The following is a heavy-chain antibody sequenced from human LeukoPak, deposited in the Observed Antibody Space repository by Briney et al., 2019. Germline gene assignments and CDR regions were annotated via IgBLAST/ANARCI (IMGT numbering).Heavy chain of an antibody. J-gene: IGHJ3*02. D-gene: IGHD2-21*02. CDR3: ARDLPSTADGFDI. Sequence: ASVKVSCKASGYIFTDYHIHWVRQAPGQGLEWMGWINPNSGDTNFPQKFQGRVTMTWDTSISTAYMELSRLRSDDTAVYYCARDLPSTADGFDIWGQGTMVTASS. CDR1: GYIFTDYH. CDR2: INPNSGDT. V-gene: IGHV1-2*02.